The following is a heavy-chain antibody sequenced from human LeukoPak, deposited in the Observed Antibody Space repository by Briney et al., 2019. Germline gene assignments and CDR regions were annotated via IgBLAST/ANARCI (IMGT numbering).Heavy chain of an antibody. CDR1: GYSITSGYY. CDR2: IYHSGST. Sequence: PSETLSLTCAVPGYSITSGYYWGWIRQPPGKGLEWIGSIYHSGSTYYNPSLKSRVTMSVETSKNRIVLNLSSVTAADTAVYYCARDKRHSYGRYFDHWGQGLLVTVSS. J-gene: IGHJ4*02. D-gene: IGHD5-18*01. V-gene: IGHV4-38-2*02. CDR3: ARDKRHSYGRYFDH.